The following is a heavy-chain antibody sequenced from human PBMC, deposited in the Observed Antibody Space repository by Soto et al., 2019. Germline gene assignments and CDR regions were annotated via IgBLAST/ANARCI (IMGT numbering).Heavy chain of an antibody. V-gene: IGHV3-23*01. CDR1: GFTFSTYT. Sequence: GGSLRLSCAASGFTFSTYTMSWVRQSPGEGLEWVSGIIQSGETFYADSVKGRFTISRDNSNNMLYLQIHSLRVDDTAVYYCAKDRLPDGRWPFDHWGQGTLVTVSS. D-gene: IGHD2-8*01. J-gene: IGHJ4*02. CDR3: AKDRLPDGRWPFDH. CDR2: IIQSGET.